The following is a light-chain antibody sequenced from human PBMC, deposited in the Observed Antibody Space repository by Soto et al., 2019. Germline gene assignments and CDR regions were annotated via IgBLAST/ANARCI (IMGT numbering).Light chain of an antibody. J-gene: IGKJ1*01. CDR2: KAS. CDR3: MQGISFT. Sequence: IVMTQSPLSLPVTLGQPASISCRSSQSLVHNDGNNYLNWCQQRPGQSQSRPIYKASNRDSGVRDRFSGSGSGTDFTLSIRRVEADDVGVYYCMQGISFTFGQGTRVEIK. CDR1: QSLVHNDGNNY. V-gene: IGKV2-30*02.